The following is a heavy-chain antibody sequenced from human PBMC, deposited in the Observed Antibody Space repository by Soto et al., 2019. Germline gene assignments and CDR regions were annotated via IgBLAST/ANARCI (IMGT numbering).Heavy chain of an antibody. J-gene: IGHJ6*02. D-gene: IGHD4-17*01. Sequence: QVELVESGGGVVQPGRSLRLSCVASGFTFNTYTIHWVRQAPGKGLQWVALVSGDGSTKRYADSVKGRFTISRDNSKNSVYLQRNSLSPDDTAVYYCARESLGDYKKGHYYYGLDVWGQGTTVTVSS. CDR1: GFTFNTYT. CDR2: VSGDGSTK. V-gene: IGHV3-30-3*01. CDR3: ARESLGDYKKGHYYYGLDV.